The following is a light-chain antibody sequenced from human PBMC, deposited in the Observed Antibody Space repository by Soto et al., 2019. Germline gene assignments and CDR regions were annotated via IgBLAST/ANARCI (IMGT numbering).Light chain of an antibody. CDR2: GAS. V-gene: IGKV3-15*01. Sequence: EIVLTQSPATLSVSPGERATLSCRASQSVSSKIAWYQQKPGQAPRLLIYGASTRATGIPARISGSGSGTEFTLTISSLQSEDFAVYYCQQYNKWPFTFGPGTKGDIK. CDR1: QSVSSK. J-gene: IGKJ3*01. CDR3: QQYNKWPFT.